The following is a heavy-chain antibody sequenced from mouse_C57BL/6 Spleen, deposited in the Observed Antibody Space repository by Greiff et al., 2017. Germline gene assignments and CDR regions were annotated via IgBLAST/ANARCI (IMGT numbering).Heavy chain of an antibody. J-gene: IGHJ2*01. CDR3: AREDYYGSPY. CDR2: IYPSDSET. D-gene: IGHD1-1*01. Sequence: QVQLQQSGAELVRPGSSVKLSCKASGYTFTSYWMDWVKQRPGQGLEWIGNIYPSDSETHYNQKFKDKATLTVDKSSSTAYMQLSSLTSEDSAVYYCAREDYYGSPYWGQGTTLTVSS. V-gene: IGHV1-61*01. CDR1: GYTFTSYW.